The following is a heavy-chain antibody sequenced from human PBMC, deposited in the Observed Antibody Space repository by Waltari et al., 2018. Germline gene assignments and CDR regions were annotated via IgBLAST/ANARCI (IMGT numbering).Heavy chain of an antibody. CDR1: GFTFSNCW. CDR3: GRAGKPGGVDV. Sequence: EVQLVESGGGLVQPGGSLRLSCAASGFTFSNCWMHWVRQGPGKGLVWVSRVNREASTTADAYCVKGRFTISRDNAKNTLYLQMNSLRDDDTAVYYCGRAGKPGGVDVWGQGTTVTVSS. CDR2: VNREASTT. V-gene: IGHV3-74*01. J-gene: IGHJ6*02.